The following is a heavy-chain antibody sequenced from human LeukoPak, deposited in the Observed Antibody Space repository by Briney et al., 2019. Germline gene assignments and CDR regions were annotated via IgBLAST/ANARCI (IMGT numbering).Heavy chain of an antibody. CDR2: MYYTGGT. Sequence: PSETLSLTCTVSGGSIGSASSYWAWIRQPPGKWLEWIGIMYYTGGTYYNPSLKSRVTISGDTSKNQFSLKLSSVTAADTAVYYCASPGGNRWLQFYHFDYWGQGTLVTVSS. D-gene: IGHD5-24*01. J-gene: IGHJ4*02. V-gene: IGHV4-39*01. CDR3: ASPGGNRWLQFYHFDY. CDR1: GGSIGSASSY.